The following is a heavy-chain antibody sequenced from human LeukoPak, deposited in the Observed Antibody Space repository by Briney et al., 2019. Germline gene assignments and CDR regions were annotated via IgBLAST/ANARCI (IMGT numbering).Heavy chain of an antibody. CDR3: ARVRDVTARPCDI. Sequence: PSETLSLTCAVYGGSFSNYYWTWIRQTPGRGHEWIGESSHTGDITNYNPSLKSRATISVDSSKKQFSLKVTSVTAADTGIYYCARVRDVTARPCDIWGPGTVVTVSS. CDR2: SSHTGDIT. V-gene: IGHV4-34*01. D-gene: IGHD1-1*01. CDR1: GGSFSNYY. J-gene: IGHJ4*02.